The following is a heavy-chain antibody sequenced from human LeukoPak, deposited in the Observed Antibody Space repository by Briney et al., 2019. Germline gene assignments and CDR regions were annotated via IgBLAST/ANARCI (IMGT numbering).Heavy chain of an antibody. D-gene: IGHD3-10*01. CDR1: GYTFTGYY. V-gene: IGHV1-2*02. CDR3: ARDGAGFGEPRWDY. Sequence: GASVKVSCKASGYTFTGYYIHWVRQAPGQGLEWMGWINPNSGGTNYAQKFQGRVTMTRDTSISTAYMELSRLRSDDTAVYYCARDGAGFGEPRWDYWGQGTLVTVSS. CDR2: INPNSGGT. J-gene: IGHJ4*02.